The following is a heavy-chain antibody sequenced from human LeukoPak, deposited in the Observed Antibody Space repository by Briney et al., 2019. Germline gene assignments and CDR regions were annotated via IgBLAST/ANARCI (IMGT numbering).Heavy chain of an antibody. D-gene: IGHD6-19*01. CDR1: GFTFSSYS. J-gene: IGHJ6*02. CDR3: AREMLSGWLLSYYYYGMDV. V-gene: IGHV3-21*01. Sequence: GGSLRLSCVASGFTFSSYSMNWVRQAPGKGLEWVSSISSSSSYIYYADSVKGRFTISRDNAKNSLYLQMNSLRAEDTAVYYCAREMLSGWLLSYYYYGMDVWGQGTTVTVSS. CDR2: ISSSSSYI.